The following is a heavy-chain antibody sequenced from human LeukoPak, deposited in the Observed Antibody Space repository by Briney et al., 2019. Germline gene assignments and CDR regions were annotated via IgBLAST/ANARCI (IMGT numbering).Heavy chain of an antibody. J-gene: IGHJ5*02. V-gene: IGHV4-4*07. Sequence: SETLSLTCTVSGGSISSYYWSWIRQPAGKGLDWLGRIYTSGSTNYNPSLKSRVTISVDTSKNQFSLKLSSVTAADTAVYYCARMISSGSYLAWFDPWGQGTLVTVSS. CDR1: GGSISSYY. D-gene: IGHD1-26*01. CDR3: ARMISSGSYLAWFDP. CDR2: IYTSGST.